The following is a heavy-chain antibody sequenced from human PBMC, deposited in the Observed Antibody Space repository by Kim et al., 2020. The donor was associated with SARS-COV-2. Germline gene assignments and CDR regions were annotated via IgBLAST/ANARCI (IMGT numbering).Heavy chain of an antibody. J-gene: IGHJ6*02. D-gene: IGHD1-26*01. V-gene: IGHV3-23*01. CDR3: AKDRVGATVGDYGMDV. Sequence: SVKGRFTISRDNSKNTLYLQMNSLRAEDTAVYYCAKDRVGATVGDYGMDVWGQGTTVTVSS.